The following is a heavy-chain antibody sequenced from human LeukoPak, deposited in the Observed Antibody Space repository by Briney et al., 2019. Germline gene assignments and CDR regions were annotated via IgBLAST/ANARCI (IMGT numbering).Heavy chain of an antibody. J-gene: IGHJ5*02. V-gene: IGHV1-2*02. CDR2: INPNGGET. CDR3: ARSHDYTNYVSP. D-gene: IGHD4-11*01. CDR1: GFTFIGYY. Sequence: GASVKVSCKASGFTFIGYYIHWVRRAPGQGLKWMGWINPNGGETHYAQKFQGRVTLTTDASLSTAYLGLSSLISDDTAVYYCARSHDYTNYVSPWGQGTLVTVSS.